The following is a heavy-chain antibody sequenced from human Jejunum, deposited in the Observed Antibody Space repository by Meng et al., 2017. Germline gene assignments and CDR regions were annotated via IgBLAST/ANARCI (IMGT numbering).Heavy chain of an antibody. Sequence: GGSLRLSCAASGFTFNTYEMNWVRKAPGKGLGWVSYISVSGDTIYYADTVKGRFTISRDDAQNSLYLKMNSLRAEDTAIYYCARGRTQPRHLERNDGFDMWGQGTMVTVSS. CDR1: GFTFNTYE. CDR3: ARGRTQPRHLERNDGFDM. J-gene: IGHJ3*02. CDR2: ISVSGDTI. V-gene: IGHV3-48*03. D-gene: IGHD1-1*01.